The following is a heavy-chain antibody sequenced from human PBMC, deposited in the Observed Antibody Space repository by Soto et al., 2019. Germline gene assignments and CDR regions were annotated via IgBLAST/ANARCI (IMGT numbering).Heavy chain of an antibody. CDR3: ARNYRHGYYYGMDV. Sequence: SGPTLVNPTQTLTLTCTFSGFSLSTSGMCVSWIRQPPGKALEWLALIDWDDDKYYSTSLKTRLTISKDTSKNQVVLTMTNMDPVDTATYYCARNYRHGYYYGMDVWGPGTTVTVSS. D-gene: IGHD1-26*01. V-gene: IGHV2-70*01. J-gene: IGHJ6*02. CDR2: IDWDDDK. CDR1: GFSLSTSGMC.